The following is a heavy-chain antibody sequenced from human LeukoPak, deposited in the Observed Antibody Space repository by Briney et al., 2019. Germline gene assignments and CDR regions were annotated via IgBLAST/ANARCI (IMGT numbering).Heavy chain of an antibody. CDR2: INSDGSST. V-gene: IGHV3-74*01. CDR1: GFTFSSYW. Sequence: GGSLRLSCAASGFTFSSYWMHWVRQAPGKGLVWFSRINSDGSSTSYADSVKGRFTISRDNAKNTLYLQMNSLRAEDTAVYYCARTDFGYSSGFGYWGQGTLVTVSS. J-gene: IGHJ4*02. D-gene: IGHD6-19*01. CDR3: ARTDFGYSSGFGY.